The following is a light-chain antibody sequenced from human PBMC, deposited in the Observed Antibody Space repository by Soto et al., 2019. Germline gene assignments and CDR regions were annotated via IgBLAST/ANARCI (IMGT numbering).Light chain of an antibody. CDR3: CSYAGSSTSPYV. J-gene: IGLJ1*01. Sequence: QSVLTQPASGSGSPGQSITISCTGTSSDVGSYNLVSWYQQHPGKAPKLMIYEGSKRPSGVSNRFSGSKSGNTASLTISGLQAEDEADYYCCSYAGSSTSPYVFGTGTKVTVL. CDR1: SSDVGSYNL. V-gene: IGLV2-23*01. CDR2: EGS.